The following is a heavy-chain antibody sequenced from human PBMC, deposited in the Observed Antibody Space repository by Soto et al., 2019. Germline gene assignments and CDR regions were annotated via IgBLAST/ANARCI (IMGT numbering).Heavy chain of an antibody. CDR2: ITPSSGGT. J-gene: IGHJ6*02. CDR3: ARDEITMVRGVYGMDV. CDR1: GYTFRNYY. D-gene: IGHD3-10*01. V-gene: IGHV1-2*02. Sequence: QVQLVQSGAEVRKPGASVTVSCRASGYTFRNYYIHWVRQTPGQGLEWMGRITPSSGGTKYAQRFQGRVTMTRDTSTTTAYMELNRLRSDDSAIYYCARDEITMVRGVYGMDVWGQGTTVTVSS.